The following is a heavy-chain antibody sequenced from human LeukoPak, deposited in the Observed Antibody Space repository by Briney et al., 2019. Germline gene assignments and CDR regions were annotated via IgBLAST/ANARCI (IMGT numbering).Heavy chain of an antibody. Sequence: SETLSLTCTVSGGSISSGSYYWSWIRQPAGKGLEWIGRIYTSGSTNYNPSLKSRVTISVDTSKNQFSLKLSSVTAADTAVYYCARNYGGGAFDIWGQGTMVTVSS. CDR2: IYTSGST. J-gene: IGHJ3*02. CDR1: GGSISSGSYY. V-gene: IGHV4-61*02. D-gene: IGHD4-23*01. CDR3: ARNYGGGAFDI.